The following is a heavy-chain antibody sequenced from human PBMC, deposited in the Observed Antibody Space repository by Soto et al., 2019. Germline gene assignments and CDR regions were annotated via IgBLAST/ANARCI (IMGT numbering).Heavy chain of an antibody. CDR1: GYTLTELS. CDR3: ATAGGYYDSSGYYYDY. V-gene: IGHV1-24*01. CDR2: FDPEDGET. D-gene: IGHD3-22*01. J-gene: IGHJ4*02. Sequence: ASVKVSCKVSGYTLTELSMHWVRQAPGKGLEWMGGFDPEDGETIYAQKFQGRVTMTEDTSTDTAYMELGSLRSEDTAVYYCATAGGYYDSSGYYYDYWGQGTLVTVSS.